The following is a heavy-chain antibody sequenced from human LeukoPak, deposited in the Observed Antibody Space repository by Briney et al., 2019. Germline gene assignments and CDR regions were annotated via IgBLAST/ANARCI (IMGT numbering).Heavy chain of an antibody. D-gene: IGHD6-19*01. CDR1: GGSFSGSY. CDR2: INHSGST. J-gene: IGHJ4*02. CDR3: ARVGLSSGWYGDY. Sequence: SETLSLTCAVYGGSFSGSYWSWIRQPPGKGLEWIGEINHSGSTNYNPSLKSRVTISVDTSKNQFSLKLSSVTAADTAVYYCARVGLSSGWYGDYWGQGTLVTVSS. V-gene: IGHV4-34*01.